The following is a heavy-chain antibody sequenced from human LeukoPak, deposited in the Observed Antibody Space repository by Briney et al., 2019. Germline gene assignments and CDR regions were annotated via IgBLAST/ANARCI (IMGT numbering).Heavy chain of an antibody. CDR1: GFTFSGSA. CDR2: IRSKANSYAT. J-gene: IGHJ4*02. CDR3: TSSQAAAGPFDY. D-gene: IGHD6-13*01. Sequence: GGSLRLSCAASGFTFSGSAMHWVRQASGKGLGWVGRIRSKANSYATAYAASVKGRFTISRDDSKNTAYLQMNSLKTEDTAVYYCTSSQAAAGPFDYWGQGTLVTVSS. V-gene: IGHV3-73*01.